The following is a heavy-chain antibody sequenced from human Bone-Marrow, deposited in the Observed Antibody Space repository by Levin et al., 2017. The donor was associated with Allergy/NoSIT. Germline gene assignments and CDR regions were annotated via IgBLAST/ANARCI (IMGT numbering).Heavy chain of an antibody. J-gene: IGHJ4*02. CDR1: GFTFDDYA. V-gene: IGHV3-9*01. CDR2: INWSSGSI. Sequence: QPGGSLRLSCVASGFTFDDYAMHWVRQVPGKGLEWVSGINWSSGSIGYADSVKGRFTISRDNAKNSLYLQMNSLRAEDTALYYCVKDSYSEWLLLGSFDYWGQGTQVIVSS. D-gene: IGHD3-3*01. CDR3: VKDSYSEWLLLGSFDY.